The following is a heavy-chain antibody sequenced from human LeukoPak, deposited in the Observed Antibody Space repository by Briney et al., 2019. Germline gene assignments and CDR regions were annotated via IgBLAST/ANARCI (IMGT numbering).Heavy chain of an antibody. J-gene: IGHJ4*02. D-gene: IGHD2/OR15-2a*01. V-gene: IGHV3-74*01. CDR3: VSFYETY. CDR2: INSDGSWT. Sequence: GGSLRLSCAASGNYWMHWVRQAPGKRLVWVSHINSDGSWTSYADSVKGRFTISKDNAKNTVYLQMSSLRAEDTAVYYCVSFYETYWGRGTLVTVSS. CDR1: GNYW.